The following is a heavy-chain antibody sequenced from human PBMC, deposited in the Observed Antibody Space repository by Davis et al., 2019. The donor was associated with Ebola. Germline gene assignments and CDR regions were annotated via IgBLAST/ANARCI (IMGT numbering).Heavy chain of an antibody. CDR1: GFTFSSYA. Sequence: GESLKISCAASGFTFSSYAMSWVRQAPGKGLEWVSAISGSGGSTYYADSVKGRFTISRDNSKNTLYLQMNSLRAEDTAVYYCAKEGVVVNYYMDVWGKGTTVTVSS. V-gene: IGHV3-23*01. CDR2: ISGSGGST. CDR3: AKEGVVVNYYMDV. J-gene: IGHJ6*03. D-gene: IGHD2-2*01.